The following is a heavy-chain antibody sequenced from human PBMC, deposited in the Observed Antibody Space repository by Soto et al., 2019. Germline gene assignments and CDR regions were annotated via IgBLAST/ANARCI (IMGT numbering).Heavy chain of an antibody. CDR2: INPNSGGT. Sequence: ASVKVSCKASGYTFTGYYMHWVRQAPGQGLEWMGWINPNSGGTNYAQKFQGWVTMTRDTSISTAYMELSRLRSDDTAVYYCARGTAAAGRYYYGMDVWGQGTTVTVSS. V-gene: IGHV1-2*04. J-gene: IGHJ6*02. CDR1: GYTFTGYY. CDR3: ARGTAAAGRYYYGMDV. D-gene: IGHD6-13*01.